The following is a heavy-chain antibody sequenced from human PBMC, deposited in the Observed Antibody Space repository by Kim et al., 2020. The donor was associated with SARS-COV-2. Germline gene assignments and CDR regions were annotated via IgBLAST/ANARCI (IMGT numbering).Heavy chain of an antibody. CDR2: IYSDGGT. CDR3: VRATRGYHYVFDS. CDR1: GFTVSNNY. J-gene: IGHJ5*01. Sequence: GGSLRLSCAASGFTVSNNYMSWVRQDPGKAVEWVSVIYSDGGTQYADSVRGRVTISRDNSKNTLYLQMNSLRVEDTAMYYCVRATRGYHYVFDSWGQGTLVTVSS. D-gene: IGHD5-18*01. V-gene: IGHV3-66*01.